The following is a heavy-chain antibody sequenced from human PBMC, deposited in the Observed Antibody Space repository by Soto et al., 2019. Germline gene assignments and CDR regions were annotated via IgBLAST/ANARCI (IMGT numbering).Heavy chain of an antibody. CDR1: GFTFSSYG. Sequence: QVQLVESWGGVVQPGRSLRLSCAASGFTFSSYGMHWVRQAPGKGLEWVAIISYDGSNKYYADSVKGRFTISRDNSKNTLYLQMNSLRAEDTAVYYCAKDTPAFCGGDCYSAEYFQHWGQGTLVTVSS. CDR2: ISYDGSNK. CDR3: AKDTPAFCGGDCYSAEYFQH. V-gene: IGHV3-30*18. J-gene: IGHJ1*01. D-gene: IGHD2-21*02.